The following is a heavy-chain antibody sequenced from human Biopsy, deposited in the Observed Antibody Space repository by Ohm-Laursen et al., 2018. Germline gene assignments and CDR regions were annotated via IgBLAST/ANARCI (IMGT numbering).Heavy chain of an antibody. CDR2: ASYSGYT. CDR3: ARLGNFWNAEDGLDL. Sequence: SETLSLTCTVSDDSIRNFYWTWIRQPPGQGLEWIGHASYSGYTNYNPSLKSRVTISVDTSKNHFSLNLSSVTAADTAVYSCARLGNFWNAEDGLDLWGLGTMVTVSS. J-gene: IGHJ3*01. D-gene: IGHD3-3*01. CDR1: DDSIRNFY. V-gene: IGHV4-59*08.